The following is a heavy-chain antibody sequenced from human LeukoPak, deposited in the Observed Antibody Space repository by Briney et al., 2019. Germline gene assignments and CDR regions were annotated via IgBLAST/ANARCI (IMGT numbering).Heavy chain of an antibody. J-gene: IGHJ6*03. CDR3: ARVPPESGSDYYYYMDV. D-gene: IGHD3-3*01. V-gene: IGHV1-69*05. CDR1: GGTFSSYA. Sequence: GASVKVSCKASGGTFSSYAISWVRQAPGQGLEWMGGIIPIFGTANYAQKFQGRVTITTDESTSTAYMELRSLRSEDTAVYYCARVPPESGSDYYYYMDVWGKGTTVTVSS. CDR2: IIPIFGTA.